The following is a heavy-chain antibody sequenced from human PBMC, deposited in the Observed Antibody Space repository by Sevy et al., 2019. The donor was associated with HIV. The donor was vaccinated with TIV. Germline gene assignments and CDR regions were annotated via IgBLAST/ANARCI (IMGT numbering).Heavy chain of an antibody. CDR3: ARDLGYESTGYLPLFDN. CDR1: GFTFSTHA. CDR2: ISYDGNIE. Sequence: GGSLRLSCAASGFTFSTHAMHWVREAPGKGLEWVAIISYDGNIEYYPDSVKGRFPISRDDSKNTLYLQMNSLGSEDTALYYCARDLGYESTGYLPLFDNWGQGTLVTVSS. J-gene: IGHJ4*02. V-gene: IGHV3-30-3*01. D-gene: IGHD3-22*01.